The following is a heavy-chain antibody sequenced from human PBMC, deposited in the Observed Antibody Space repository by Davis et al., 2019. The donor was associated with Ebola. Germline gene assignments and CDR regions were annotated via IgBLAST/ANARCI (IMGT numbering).Heavy chain of an antibody. CDR1: GFTFSSYG. CDR3: ARDGDTWLRFYIDY. D-gene: IGHD5-12*01. J-gene: IGHJ4*02. CDR2: IWYDGSNK. Sequence: PGGSLRLSCAASGFTFSSYGMHWVRQAPGKGLEWVAVIWYDGSNKYYADSVKGRFTISRDNSKNTLYLQMNSLRAEDTAVYYCARDGDTWLRFYIDYWGQGTLVTVSS. V-gene: IGHV3-33*08.